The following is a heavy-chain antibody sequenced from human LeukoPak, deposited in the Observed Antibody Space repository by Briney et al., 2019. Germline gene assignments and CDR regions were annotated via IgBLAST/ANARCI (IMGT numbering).Heavy chain of an antibody. CDR1: GYTFTDYY. J-gene: IGHJ5*02. Sequence: VASVKVSCKASGYTFTDYYIHWVRQAPGQGLEWMGWINPNSGGTNYAQKFQGRVTMTRDTSISTAYMELSRLRSDDTAVYYCARVISSSWYGKWFDPWGQGTLVTVSS. V-gene: IGHV1-2*02. D-gene: IGHD6-13*01. CDR3: ARVISSSWYGKWFDP. CDR2: INPNSGGT.